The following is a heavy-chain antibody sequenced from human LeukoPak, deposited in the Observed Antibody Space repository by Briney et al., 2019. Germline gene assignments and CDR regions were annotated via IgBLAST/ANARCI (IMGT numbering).Heavy chain of an antibody. D-gene: IGHD3-22*01. CDR1: GFTFSRYD. Sequence: GGSLRLSCAASGFTFSRYDMHWVRQATGKGLEWVSGIGTAGDTYYADSVKGRFTISRDNSKNTLYLQMNSLRAEDTAVYYCARASLGYYDSSGYWAGAFDIWGQGTMVTVSS. J-gene: IGHJ3*02. CDR3: ARASLGYYDSSGYWAGAFDI. V-gene: IGHV3-13*01. CDR2: IGTAGDT.